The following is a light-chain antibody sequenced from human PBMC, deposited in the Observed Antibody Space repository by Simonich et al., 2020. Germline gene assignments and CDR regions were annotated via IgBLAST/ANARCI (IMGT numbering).Light chain of an antibody. CDR1: SRYVWSYNL. Sequence: HSALTKPDSVSVSPGQSITISCTGTSRYVWSYNLVSWYPHHPVKAPKLMIYEGSKGTSGVSNRFSGSKSGNTASLTISGLQAEDEADYYCCSYAGSSTFNWVFGGGTKLTVL. J-gene: IGLJ3*02. V-gene: IGLV2-23*03. CDR2: EGS. CDR3: CSYAGSSTFNWV.